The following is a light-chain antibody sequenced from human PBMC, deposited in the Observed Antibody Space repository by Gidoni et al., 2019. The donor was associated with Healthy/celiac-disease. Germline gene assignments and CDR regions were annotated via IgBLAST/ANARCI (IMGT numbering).Light chain of an antibody. CDR2: QDS. V-gene: IGLV3-1*01. Sequence: SYELTQPPSVSVSPGQTASITCSGDKLGDKYACWFQKKPGQSPVLVICQDSKRPSGIPGRFSGSNSGNTATLTISGTQAMDEADYYCQAWDSSTAIFGGGTKLTVL. CDR1: KLGDKY. CDR3: QAWDSSTAI. J-gene: IGLJ2*01.